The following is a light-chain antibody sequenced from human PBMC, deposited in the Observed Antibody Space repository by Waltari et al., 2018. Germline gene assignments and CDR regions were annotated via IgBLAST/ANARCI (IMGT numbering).Light chain of an antibody. CDR1: RYNTGARYD. J-gene: IGLJ2*01. Sequence: QSVLTQPPSLSGAPAPSVTISCTGSRYNTGARYDVHWYQQVPGAAPKLLNYGNTNRPSGVPDRFSGSKSGTSASLAITGLQAEDEADYYCQSYDSSLSVLFGGGTKLTVL. CDR3: QSYDSSLSVL. V-gene: IGLV1-40*01. CDR2: GNT.